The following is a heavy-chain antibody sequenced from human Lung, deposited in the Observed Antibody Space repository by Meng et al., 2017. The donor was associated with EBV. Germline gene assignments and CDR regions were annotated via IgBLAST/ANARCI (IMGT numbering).Heavy chain of an antibody. D-gene: IGHD1-14*01. V-gene: IGHV7-4-1*02. Sequence: VPLVQSWSELQKPGASVKVSCKASGYTFTRHAINWVRQAPGQGLEWMGWMNTKTGNPTYAQGFTGRFVFSLDTSVSTAYLQISSLKAEDTAMYYCARDDNGAPDYWGQGTLVTVSS. CDR1: GYTFTRHA. CDR2: MNTKTGNP. J-gene: IGHJ4*02. CDR3: ARDDNGAPDY.